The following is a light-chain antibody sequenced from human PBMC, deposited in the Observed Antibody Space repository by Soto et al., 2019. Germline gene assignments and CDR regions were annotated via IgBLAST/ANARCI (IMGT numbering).Light chain of an antibody. CDR3: QQFNSYPYL. V-gene: IGKV1-9*01. CDR1: QGISSY. J-gene: IGKJ2*01. Sequence: DIQLTQSPSFLSASVGDRVTITCRASQGISSYLAWYQQKSGKAPKLLICGASTLQSGVPSRFSGSGSGTEFPLTMGSPQPEDFATYYCQQFNSYPYLFGQGTELEIK. CDR2: GAS.